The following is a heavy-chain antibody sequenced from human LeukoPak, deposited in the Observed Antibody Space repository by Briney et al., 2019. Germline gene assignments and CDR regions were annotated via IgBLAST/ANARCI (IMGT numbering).Heavy chain of an antibody. V-gene: IGHV3-7*01. Sequence: GGSLRLSCAASGFTFSSYWMSWVRQAPGKGLEWVANIKQDGSEKYYVDSVKGRFTISRDNAKNSMYLQMNSLRAEDTAVYYCARDGVLMVYAILDYWGQGTLVTVSS. CDR1: GFTFSSYW. J-gene: IGHJ4*02. CDR2: IKQDGSEK. CDR3: ARDGVLMVYAILDY. D-gene: IGHD2-8*01.